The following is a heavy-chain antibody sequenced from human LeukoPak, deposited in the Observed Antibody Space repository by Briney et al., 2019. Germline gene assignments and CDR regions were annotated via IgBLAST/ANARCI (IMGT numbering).Heavy chain of an antibody. V-gene: IGHV1-69*04. CDR1: GGTFSSYA. J-gene: IGHJ3*02. CDR3: ARGWYSYGPTPSAFDI. D-gene: IGHD5-18*01. CDR2: IIPILGIA. Sequence: SVKVSCKASGGTFSSYAISWVRQAPGQGLEWMGRIIPILGIANYAQKFQGRVTITADKSTSTAYMELSSLRSEDTAVYYCARGWYSYGPTPSAFDIWGQGTTVTVSS.